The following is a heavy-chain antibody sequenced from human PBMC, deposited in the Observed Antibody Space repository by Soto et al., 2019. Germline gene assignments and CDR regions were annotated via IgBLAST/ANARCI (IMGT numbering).Heavy chain of an antibody. CDR2: IYYSGST. D-gene: IGHD5-18*01. Sequence: SETLSLTCTVSGGSISSYYWSWIRQPPGKGLEWIGYIYYSGSTNYNPSLKSRVTMTRDTSISTAYMELSRLRSDDTAVYYCARDHPTQEYSYGLYYYYGMDVWGQGTTVTVSS. V-gene: IGHV4-59*01. J-gene: IGHJ6*02. CDR3: ARDHPTQEYSYGLYYYYGMDV. CDR1: GGSISSYY.